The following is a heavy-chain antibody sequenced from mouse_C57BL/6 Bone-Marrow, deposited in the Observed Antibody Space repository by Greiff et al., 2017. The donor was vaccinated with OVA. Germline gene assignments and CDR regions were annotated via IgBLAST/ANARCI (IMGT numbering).Heavy chain of an antibody. CDR1: GFTFSSYA. V-gene: IGHV5-4*01. CDR2: ISDGGSYT. CDR3: ARGGVTTVVATDFDY. D-gene: IGHD1-1*01. Sequence: VQLKESGGGLVKPGGSLKLSCAASGFTFSSYAMSWVRQTPEKRLEWVATISDGGSYTYYPDNVKGRFTISRDNAKNNLYLQMSHLKSEDTAMYYCARGGVTTVVATDFDYWGQGTTLTVSS. J-gene: IGHJ2*01.